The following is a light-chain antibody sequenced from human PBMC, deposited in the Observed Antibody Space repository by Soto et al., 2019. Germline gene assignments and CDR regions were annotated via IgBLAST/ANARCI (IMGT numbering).Light chain of an antibody. J-gene: IGLJ3*02. CDR1: SSNIGSNT. CDR2: SNS. V-gene: IGLV1-44*01. CDR3: AAWDDGLNALV. Sequence: QSVLTQPPSASGTPGQTVIISCSGSSSNIGSNTVNWYQQLPGTAPKLLNFSNSQRPSGVPDRFSGSRSGTSASLPITGVQSEDEAHYYCAAWDDGLNALVLGGGTKLTV.